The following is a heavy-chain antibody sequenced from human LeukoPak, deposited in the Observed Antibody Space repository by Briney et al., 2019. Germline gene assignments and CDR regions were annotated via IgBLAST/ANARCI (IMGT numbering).Heavy chain of an antibody. CDR1: GFTFSSYG. CDR3: AKEHSHLHYFDY. V-gene: IGHV3-30*02. CDR2: IRYDGSNK. J-gene: IGHJ4*02. Sequence: GGSLRLSCAASGFTFSSYGMHWVRQAPGKGLEWVAFIRYDGSNKYYADSVKGRFTISRDNSKNTLYLQMNSLRAEDTAVYYSAKEHSHLHYFDYWGQGTLVTVSS.